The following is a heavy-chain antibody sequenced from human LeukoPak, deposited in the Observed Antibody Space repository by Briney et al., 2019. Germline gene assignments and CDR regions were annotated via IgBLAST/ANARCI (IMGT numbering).Heavy chain of an antibody. CDR2: INPSGVST. V-gene: IGHV1-46*01. CDR3: ARGLGIGWFDP. Sequence: ASVKVSCKASGYTFTSYYMHWVRQAPGQGLEWMGIINPSGVSTIYAQIFQGSVTMTRDTSTSTVYMALSSLRSEDTAVYYCARGLGIGWFDPWGQGTLVTVSS. CDR1: GYTFTSYY. D-gene: IGHD7-27*01. J-gene: IGHJ5*02.